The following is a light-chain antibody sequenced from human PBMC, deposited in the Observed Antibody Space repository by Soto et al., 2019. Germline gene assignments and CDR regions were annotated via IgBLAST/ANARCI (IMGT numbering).Light chain of an antibody. CDR2: GAS. CDR1: QSVSSNY. Sequence: EIVLTQSPGTLSLSPGDRATLSCRASQSVSSNYLAWYQQKPGQAPSLLIYGASSRATGIPDRFSGSGSGTDFPLTINRLEPEDFGVYYCQQYGSSAPITFGQGTRVEIE. CDR3: QQYGSSAPIT. V-gene: IGKV3-20*01. J-gene: IGKJ5*01.